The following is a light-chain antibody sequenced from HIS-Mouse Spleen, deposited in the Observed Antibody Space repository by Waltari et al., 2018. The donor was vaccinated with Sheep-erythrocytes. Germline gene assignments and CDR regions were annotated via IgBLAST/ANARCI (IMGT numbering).Light chain of an antibody. Sequence: AIWMTQSPSLLSASTGDRVTISCRMSQGISNYLAWYQQKPGKAPELLIYAASTLQSGVPSRFSGSGSGTDFTLTISCLQSEDFATYYCQQYYSFPFTFGPGTKVDIK. CDR1: QGISNY. V-gene: IGKV1D-8*02. J-gene: IGKJ3*01. CDR3: QQYYSFPFT. CDR2: AAS.